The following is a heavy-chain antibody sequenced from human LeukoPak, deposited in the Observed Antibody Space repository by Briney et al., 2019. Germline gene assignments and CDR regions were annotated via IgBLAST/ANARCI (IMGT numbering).Heavy chain of an antibody. CDR2: IRYDGSNK. Sequence: GGPLRLSCAASGFTFSSYGMHWVRQAPGKGLEWVAFIRYDGSNKYYADSVKGRFTISRDNSKNTLYLQMNSLRAEDTAVYYCARVEYRSSLGYFDYWGQGTLVTVSS. V-gene: IGHV3-30*02. CDR3: ARVEYRSSLGYFDY. J-gene: IGHJ4*02. CDR1: GFTFSSYG. D-gene: IGHD6-13*01.